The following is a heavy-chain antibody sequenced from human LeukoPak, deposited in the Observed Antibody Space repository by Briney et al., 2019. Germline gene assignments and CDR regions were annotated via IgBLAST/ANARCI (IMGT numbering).Heavy chain of an antibody. CDR1: GDSVSSNSVT. CDR3: ARRLTQYDCFDP. CDR2: TYYRSTWYN. D-gene: IGHD2-2*01. V-gene: IGHV6-1*01. J-gene: IGHJ5*02. Sequence: SQTLSLTCAISGDSVSSNSVTWNWIRQSPSRGLEWLGRTYYRSTWYNDYAVSVRGRITVNPDTSKNQFSLHLNSVTPEDTAVYYCARRLTQYDCFDPWGQGILVTVS.